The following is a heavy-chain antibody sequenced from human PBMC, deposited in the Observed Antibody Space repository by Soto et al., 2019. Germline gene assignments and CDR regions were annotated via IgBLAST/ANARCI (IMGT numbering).Heavy chain of an antibody. V-gene: IGHV4-31*03. D-gene: IGHD3-10*01. CDR2: IYYSGST. Sequence: QVQLQESGPGLVKPSQTLSLTCTVSGGSISSGGYYWSWIRQHPGKGLEWIGYIYYSGSTYYNPSLKSRVTISVDTSKNQFSPKLSSVTAADTAVYYCASATYYYGSGKRHVRWMPGAFDIWGQGTMVTVSS. J-gene: IGHJ3*02. CDR3: ASATYYYGSGKRHVRWMPGAFDI. CDR1: GGSISSGGYY.